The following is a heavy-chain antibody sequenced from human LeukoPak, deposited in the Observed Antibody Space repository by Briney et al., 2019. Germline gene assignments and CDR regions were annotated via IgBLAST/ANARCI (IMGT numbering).Heavy chain of an antibody. Sequence: SETLSLTCTVSGGSMSGFFWTWIRQPPGRELEWIGSIYYSGSSTKYNPSLKSRVTISVDTSKRQFSLHLNSATAADTAVYYCARTSRHFYGSGTNLTPWPAGMDVWGQGTTVTVSS. CDR1: GGSMSGFF. V-gene: IGHV4-59*01. CDR2: IYYSGSST. D-gene: IGHD3-10*01. CDR3: ARTSRHFYGSGTNLTPWPAGMDV. J-gene: IGHJ6*02.